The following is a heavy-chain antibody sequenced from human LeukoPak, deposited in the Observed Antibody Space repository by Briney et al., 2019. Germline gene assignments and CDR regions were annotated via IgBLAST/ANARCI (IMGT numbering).Heavy chain of an antibody. CDR3: ARNYCSGGSCYPHDAFDI. J-gene: IGHJ3*02. V-gene: IGHV4-30-4*08. D-gene: IGHD2-15*01. Sequence: TSETLSLTCTVSGGSISSGDYYWSWIRQPPGKGLEWIGYIYYSGSTYYNPSLKSRVTISVDTSKNQFSLKLSSVTAADTAVYYCARNYCSGGSCYPHDAFDIWGQGIMVTVSS. CDR1: GGSISSGDYY. CDR2: IYYSGST.